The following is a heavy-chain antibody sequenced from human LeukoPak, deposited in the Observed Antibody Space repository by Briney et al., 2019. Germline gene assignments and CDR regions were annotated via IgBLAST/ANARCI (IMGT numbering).Heavy chain of an antibody. J-gene: IGHJ4*02. CDR3: ATLGYCSSTSCSDFGY. CDR1: GYTLTELS. CDR2: FDPEDGET. Sequence: ASVKVSCKVSGYTLTELSMHWLRQAPGKGLEWMGGFDPEDGETIYAQKFQGRVTITEDTSTDTAYMELSSLRSEDTAVYYCATLGYCSSTSCSDFGYWGQGTLVTVSS. V-gene: IGHV1-24*01. D-gene: IGHD2-2*01.